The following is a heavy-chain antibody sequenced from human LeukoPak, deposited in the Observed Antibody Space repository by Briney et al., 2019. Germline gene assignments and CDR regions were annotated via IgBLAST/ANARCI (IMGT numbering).Heavy chain of an antibody. CDR1: GFTFSSYA. V-gene: IGHV3-30-3*01. CDR2: ISYDGSNK. J-gene: IGHJ4*02. D-gene: IGHD6-19*01. Sequence: GGSLRLSCAASGFTFSSYAMHWVRQAPGKGLEWVAVISYDGSNKYYADSVKGRFTISRDNSKNTLYLQMNSLRAEDTAVYYCAREETKEYSSGWYYFDYWGQGTLVTVSS. CDR3: AREETKEYSSGWYYFDY.